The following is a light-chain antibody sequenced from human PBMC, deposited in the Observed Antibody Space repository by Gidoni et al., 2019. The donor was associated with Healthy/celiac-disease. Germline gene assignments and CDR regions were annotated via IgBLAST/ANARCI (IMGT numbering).Light chain of an antibody. V-gene: IGLV1-44*01. CDR1: SSNIGSNT. CDR2: SNN. Sequence: QSVLTQPPSASGTPGQRVTISCSGRSSNIGSNTVNCYQQLPGTAPKLLIYSNNQRPSGFPDRFSGSKSGTSASLAISGLQSEDEADYYCAAWDDSLNGPVFGGGTKLTVL. J-gene: IGLJ3*02. CDR3: AAWDDSLNGPV.